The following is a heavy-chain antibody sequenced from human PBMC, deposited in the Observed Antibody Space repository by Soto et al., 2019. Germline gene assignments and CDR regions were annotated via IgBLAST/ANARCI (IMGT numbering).Heavy chain of an antibody. CDR1: GFTFSSYA. D-gene: IGHD3-3*01. J-gene: IGHJ6*01. Sequence: GGSLRLSCAASGFTFSSYAMSWVRQAPGKGLEWVSAISGSGGSTYYADSVKGRFTISRDNSKNTLYLQMNSLRAEDTAVYYCAKDHYDFWSGYYSYYYYYGMDVWGQGTTVTVSS. V-gene: IGHV3-23*01. CDR3: AKDHYDFWSGYYSYYYYYGMDV. CDR2: ISGSGGST.